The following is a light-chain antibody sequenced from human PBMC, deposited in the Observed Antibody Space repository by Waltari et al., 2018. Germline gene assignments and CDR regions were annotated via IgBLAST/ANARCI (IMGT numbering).Light chain of an antibody. CDR1: SSDVGGYNY. CDR2: EVS. CDR3: SSYAGSNNLV. J-gene: IGLJ2*01. V-gene: IGLV2-8*01. Sequence: QSALTQPPSASGSPGQSVTISCPGTSSDVGGYNYVSWYQHHPGKAPKLMIYEVSKRPSGVPDRFSGSKSGNTASLTVSGLQAEDEADYYCSSYAGSNNLVFGGGTKLTVL.